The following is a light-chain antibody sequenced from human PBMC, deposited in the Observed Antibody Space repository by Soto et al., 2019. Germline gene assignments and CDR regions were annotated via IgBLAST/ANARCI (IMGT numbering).Light chain of an antibody. CDR1: QSISNW. J-gene: IGKJ1*01. CDR3: QQYNSYST. CDR2: KAS. V-gene: IGKV1-5*03. Sequence: DIQMTQSPSTLSASVGDRVSITCRASQSISNWLAWYQQKPGKAPKLLIYKASSLEGGVPSRFSGSGSGTEFTLTISSLQPDDFATYYCQQYNSYSTFGQGTKVDIK.